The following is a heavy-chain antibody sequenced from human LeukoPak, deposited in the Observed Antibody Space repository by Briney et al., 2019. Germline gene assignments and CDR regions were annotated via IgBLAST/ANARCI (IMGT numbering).Heavy chain of an antibody. CDR3: AKDSGSYHYYYGMDV. V-gene: IGHV3-66*01. D-gene: IGHD1-26*01. CDR2: IYSGGST. J-gene: IGHJ6*02. Sequence: GGSLRLSCAASGFTVSSNYMSWVRQAPGKGLEWVSVIYSGGSTYYADSVKGRFTISRDNSKNTLYLQMNSLRAEDTAVYYCAKDSGSYHYYYGMDVWGQGTTVTVSS. CDR1: GFTVSSNY.